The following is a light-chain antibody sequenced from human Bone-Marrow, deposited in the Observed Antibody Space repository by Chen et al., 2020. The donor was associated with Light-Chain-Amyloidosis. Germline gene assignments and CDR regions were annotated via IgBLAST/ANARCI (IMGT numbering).Light chain of an antibody. V-gene: IGLV3-1*01. CDR3: QVWDSSTVV. CDR2: QDR. CDR1: GLGDKH. Sequence: YELTQPPSVSVSPGLTASITCSGKGLGDKHACWYQQRPGQSPVLVMYQDRKRPSGIPARFSGSNSGNTATLTISGTQAMDEGDYYCQVWDSSTVVFGGGTKLTVL. J-gene: IGLJ2*01.